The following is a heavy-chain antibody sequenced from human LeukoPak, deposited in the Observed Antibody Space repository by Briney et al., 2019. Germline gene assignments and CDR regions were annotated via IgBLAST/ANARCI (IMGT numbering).Heavy chain of an antibody. J-gene: IGHJ3*02. CDR1: GGSISSYY. D-gene: IGHD3-3*01. CDR3: ARDPSIFGVVNYAFDI. V-gene: IGHV4-59*01. Sequence: PSETLSLTCTVSGGSISSYYWSWIRQPPGKGLEWIGYIYYSGSTDYNPSLKSRATISVDTSKNQFSLRLSSVTAADTAVYYCARDPSIFGVVNYAFDIWGQGKMVTVSS. CDR2: IYYSGST.